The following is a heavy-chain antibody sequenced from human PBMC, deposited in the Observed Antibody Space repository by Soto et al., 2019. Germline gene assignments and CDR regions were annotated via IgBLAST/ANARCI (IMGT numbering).Heavy chain of an antibody. Sequence: PGGSLRLSCAASGFTFSSYAMSWIRKAPGKGLGWVSAMSGSGGRRYYADSVQGRFTISRDNSKNTLYLQMNSLRAEDTAVYYCANPPAAYYYYYYGMDVWGPGTTLT. V-gene: IGHV3-23*01. CDR1: GFTFSSYA. CDR2: MSGSGGRR. D-gene: IGHD2-2*01. J-gene: IGHJ6*02. CDR3: ANPPAAYYYYYYGMDV.